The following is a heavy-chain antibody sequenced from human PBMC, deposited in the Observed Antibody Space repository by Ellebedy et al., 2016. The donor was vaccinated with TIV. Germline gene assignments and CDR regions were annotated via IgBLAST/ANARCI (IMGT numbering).Heavy chain of an antibody. V-gene: IGHV4-39*07. CDR3: ARTTAVAGTYYYGMDV. J-gene: IGHJ6*02. D-gene: IGHD6-19*01. CDR1: GGSISSSSYY. Sequence: SETLSLTCTVSGGSISSSSYYWGWIRQPPGKGLEWIGSIYHSGSTYYNPSLKSRVTISVDTSKNQFSLKLSSVTAADTAVYYCARTTAVAGTYYYGMDVWGQGTTVTVSS. CDR2: IYHSGST.